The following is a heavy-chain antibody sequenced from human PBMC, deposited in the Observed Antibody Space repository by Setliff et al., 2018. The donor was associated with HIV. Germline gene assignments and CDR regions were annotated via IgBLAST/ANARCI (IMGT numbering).Heavy chain of an antibody. V-gene: IGHV4-59*08. J-gene: IGHJ4*02. Sequence: SETLSLTCAVSGGSVSVYYWRWIRQPPGKGLGWIGFIYYSGSTNYNPSLTSRVTISVDTSKNQFSLKLTSVTAADTAVYYCARGEFYCGTDCYWSSFDYWGQGILVTVSS. CDR3: ARGEFYCGTDCYWSSFDY. CDR2: IYYSGST. D-gene: IGHD2-21*02. CDR1: GGSVSVYY.